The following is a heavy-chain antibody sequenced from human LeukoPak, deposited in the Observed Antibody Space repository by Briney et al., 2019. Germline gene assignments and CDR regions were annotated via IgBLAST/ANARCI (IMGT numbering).Heavy chain of an antibody. CDR1: GFTFSAYG. D-gene: IGHD5-12*01. Sequence: GGSLRLSCAASGFTFSAYGMHWVRQAPGKGLEWVAVISYDGSNKYYADSVKGRFTISRDNSKNTLYLQMNSLRAEDTAVYYCARDSEYSGYDIPDYYGMDVWGQGTTVTVSS. V-gene: IGHV3-30*03. CDR3: ARDSEYSGYDIPDYYGMDV. CDR2: ISYDGSNK. J-gene: IGHJ6*02.